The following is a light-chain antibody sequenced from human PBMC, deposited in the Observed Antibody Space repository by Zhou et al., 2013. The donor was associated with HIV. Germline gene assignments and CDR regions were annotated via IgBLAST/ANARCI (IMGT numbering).Light chain of an antibody. Sequence: DIQMTQSPSILSASVGDRVTITCRASQNMNKWVAWYQHKPGRAPKVLIYKASTLETGSHQVQRSGSGTEFTLTISSLQPDDFATYYCQQCNSYPWTFGQGTKVEIK. V-gene: IGKV1-5*03. J-gene: IGKJ1*01. CDR1: QNMNKW. CDR2: KAS. CDR3: QQCNSYPWT.